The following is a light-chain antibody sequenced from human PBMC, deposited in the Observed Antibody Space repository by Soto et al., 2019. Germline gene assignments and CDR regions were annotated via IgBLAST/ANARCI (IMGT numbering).Light chain of an antibody. Sequence: DIQMTQSPTSLSASVGDGVTITCRASQTVSTYLNWYQQKPGKAPKLLINAALTLQPGVPPRFSASGSGTDFTLTISSLQPEDSATYYCQQSYSTPTFGQGTKVDIK. CDR1: QTVSTY. V-gene: IGKV1-39*01. J-gene: IGKJ1*01. CDR3: QQSYSTPT. CDR2: AAL.